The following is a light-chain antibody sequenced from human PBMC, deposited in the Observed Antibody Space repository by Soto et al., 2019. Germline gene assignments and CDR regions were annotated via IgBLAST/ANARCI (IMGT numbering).Light chain of an antibody. CDR3: KQYNSYSRT. CDR1: QSVSSN. Sequence: EIVMTQSPGTLSVSPGERATLSCRASQSVSSNLAWYQQKPGQAPRLLIYGASTRATGIPARFSGSGSGTEFTLTIRSLQPDDFATYYCKQYNSYSRTFGQGTKVDIK. V-gene: IGKV3-15*01. J-gene: IGKJ1*01. CDR2: GAS.